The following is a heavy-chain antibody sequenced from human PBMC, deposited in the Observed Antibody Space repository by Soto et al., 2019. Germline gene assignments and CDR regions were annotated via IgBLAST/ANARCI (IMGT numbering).Heavy chain of an antibody. J-gene: IGHJ5*02. Sequence: QVQLQQWGAGLLKPSETLSLTCAVYGGSFSGYYWSWIRQPPGKGLEWIGEINHSGSTNYNPSLKSRVTISVDTSKNQFSLKLSSVTAADTAVYYCARAGIVVVTALRARFDPWGQGTLVTVSS. CDR1: GGSFSGYY. CDR3: ARAGIVVVTALRARFDP. D-gene: IGHD2-21*02. V-gene: IGHV4-34*01. CDR2: INHSGST.